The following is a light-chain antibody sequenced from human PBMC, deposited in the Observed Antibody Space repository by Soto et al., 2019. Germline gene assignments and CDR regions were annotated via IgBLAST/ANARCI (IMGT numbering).Light chain of an antibody. V-gene: IGKV1-5*03. Sequence: DNQMTQSPSTLSALVGDRVTVTCRASLSINSWLAWYQQNPGKAPQLLLSKASILESGVPSRFRGSRSGTEFSLTISRLQPGDIATYYCQQDNSVPWAFGQGTKVDSK. J-gene: IGKJ1*01. CDR1: LSINSW. CDR2: KAS. CDR3: QQDNSVPWA.